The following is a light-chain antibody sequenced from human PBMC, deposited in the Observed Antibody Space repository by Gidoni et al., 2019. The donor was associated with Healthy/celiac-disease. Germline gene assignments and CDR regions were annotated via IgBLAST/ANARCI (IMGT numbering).Light chain of an antibody. V-gene: IGKV4-1*01. J-gene: IGKJ2*01. CDR2: WAS. Sequence: DIVMTQSPDSLAVSLGERATINCKSSQSVLYSSNNKNYLAWYQQKPGQPPKLLIYWASTRESGVPDRFSGSGSGTDFTLTISSLQAEDVAVYYCQQYYSTPRTFGQGTKLESK. CDR1: QSVLYSSNNKNY. CDR3: QQYYSTPRT.